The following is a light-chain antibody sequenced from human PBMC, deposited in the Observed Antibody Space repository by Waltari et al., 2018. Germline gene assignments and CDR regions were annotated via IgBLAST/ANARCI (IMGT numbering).Light chain of an antibody. CDR1: KLGDIF. CDR3: QAWDSITAFYV. CDR2: QDT. V-gene: IGLV3-1*01. J-gene: IGLJ1*01. Sequence: SSDLTQPPSVSVSPGQTASITCSGDKLGDIFTSWYQQKPGQSPVLVIFQDTKRPSGIPECCSASSSGNTATLTISGTQAMDEADYYCQAWDSITAFYVFGTGTKLTVL.